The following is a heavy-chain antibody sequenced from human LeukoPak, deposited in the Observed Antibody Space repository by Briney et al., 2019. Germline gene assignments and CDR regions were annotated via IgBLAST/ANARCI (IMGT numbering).Heavy chain of an antibody. CDR3: ARGFSGWPWYFDY. Sequence: GGSLRLSCAASGFTFSSYEMNWVRQAPGKGLKWVSYISSSGGTKYYADSVKGRFTISRDNAKNSLHLQMNSLRAEDTAVYYCARGFSGWPWYFDYWGQGTLVTVSS. CDR2: ISSSGGTK. V-gene: IGHV3-48*03. J-gene: IGHJ4*02. D-gene: IGHD6-19*01. CDR1: GFTFSSYE.